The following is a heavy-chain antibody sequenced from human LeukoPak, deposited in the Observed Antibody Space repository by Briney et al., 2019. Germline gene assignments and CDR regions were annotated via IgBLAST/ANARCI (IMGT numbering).Heavy chain of an antibody. D-gene: IGHD3-22*01. V-gene: IGHV3-53*01. J-gene: IGHJ3*02. CDR2: IYSGGST. Sequence: SGGSLRLSCAASGFTFSSYWMSWVRQAPGKGLEWVSVIYSGGSTYCADSVKGRFTISRDNSKNTLYLQMNSLRAEDTAVYYCARVLTYYYDSSGYYPPDAFDIWGQGTMVTVSS. CDR3: ARVLTYYYDSSGYYPPDAFDI. CDR1: GFTFSSYW.